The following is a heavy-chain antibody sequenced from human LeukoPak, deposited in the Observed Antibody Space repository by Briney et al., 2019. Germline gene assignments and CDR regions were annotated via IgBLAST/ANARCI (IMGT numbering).Heavy chain of an antibody. J-gene: IGHJ5*02. Sequence: GASVKVSCKASGYTFTSYDINWVRQATGQGLEWMGRMNPNSGNTGYAQKFQGRVTMTRNTSISTAYMELSSLRSEDTAVYYCARKRPMTTTNWFDPWGQGTLVTVSS. D-gene: IGHD4-11*01. CDR3: ARKRPMTTTNWFDP. V-gene: IGHV1-8*01. CDR2: MNPNSGNT. CDR1: GYTFTSYD.